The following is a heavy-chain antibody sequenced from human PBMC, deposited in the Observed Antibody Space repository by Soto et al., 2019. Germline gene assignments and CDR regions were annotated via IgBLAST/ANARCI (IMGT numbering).Heavy chain of an antibody. CDR1: GYSFTSYV. D-gene: IGHD1-1*01. CDR2: MNPNSGNT. CDR3: ASTFRNDDGFDY. Sequence: GASVKVSCKAAGYSFTSYVSDRVRKATGQGLEWMGWMNPNSGNTGYAQKFQGRVTMTRNTSISTAYMELSSLRSEDTAVYYCASTFRNDDGFDYWGQGTLVTVSS. V-gene: IGHV1-8*01. J-gene: IGHJ4*02.